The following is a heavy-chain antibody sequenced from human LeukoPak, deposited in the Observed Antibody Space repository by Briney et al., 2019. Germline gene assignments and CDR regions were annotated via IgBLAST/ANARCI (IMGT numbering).Heavy chain of an antibody. D-gene: IGHD3-10*02. CDR2: ISGSGGST. Sequence: PGGSLKLSCAASGFTFSSYAMSWVRQAPGKGLEWVSAISGSGGSTYYADSVKGRFTISRDNSKNTLYLQMNSLRAEDTAVYYCAKDALLSSRYYYYMDVWGKGTTVTVSS. CDR1: GFTFSSYA. CDR3: AKDALLSSRYYYYMDV. J-gene: IGHJ6*03. V-gene: IGHV3-23*01.